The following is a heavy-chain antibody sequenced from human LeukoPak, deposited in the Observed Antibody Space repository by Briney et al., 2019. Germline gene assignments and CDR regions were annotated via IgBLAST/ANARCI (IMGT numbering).Heavy chain of an antibody. D-gene: IGHD2-15*01. CDR2: ISGSGGST. J-gene: IGHJ3*02. CDR1: GFTFSSYG. V-gene: IGHV3-23*01. CDR3: AKDLRVVVAADDAFDI. Sequence: PGGSLRLSCAASGFTFSSYGMHWVRQAPGKGLEWVSAISGSGGSTYYADSVKGRFTISRDNSKNTLYLQMNSLRAEDTAVYYCAKDLRVVVAADDAFDIWGQGTMVTVSS.